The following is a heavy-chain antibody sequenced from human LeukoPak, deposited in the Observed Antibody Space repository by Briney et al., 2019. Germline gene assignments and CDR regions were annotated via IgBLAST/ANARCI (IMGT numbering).Heavy chain of an antibody. V-gene: IGHV4-38-2*02. J-gene: IGHJ4*02. CDR3: ARDRRFAVAGIRGPDY. Sequence: SETLSLTCAVSGYSISSGCYWGWIRQPPGKGLEWIGSIYHSGSNYYNQSVKSRVSISVDTSNNQFSLKLSSVTAADTAVYDCARDRRFAVAGIRGPDYWGQGTLVTVSS. D-gene: IGHD6-19*01. CDR1: GYSISSGCY. CDR2: IYHSGSN.